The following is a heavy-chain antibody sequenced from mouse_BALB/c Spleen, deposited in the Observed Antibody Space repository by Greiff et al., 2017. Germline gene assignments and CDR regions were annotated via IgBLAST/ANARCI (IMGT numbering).Heavy chain of an antibody. CDR2: IYPGDGDT. J-gene: IGHJ3*01. CDR3: ARSEASSLRGFAY. D-gene: IGHD1-1*01. Sequence: VQLQQSGAELVRPGSSVKISCKASGYAFSSYWMNWVKQRPGQGLEWIGQIYPGDGDTNYNGKFKGKATLTADKSSSTAYMQLSSLTSEDSAVYFCARSEASSLRGFAYWGQGTLVTVSA. V-gene: IGHV1-80*01. CDR1: GYAFSSYW.